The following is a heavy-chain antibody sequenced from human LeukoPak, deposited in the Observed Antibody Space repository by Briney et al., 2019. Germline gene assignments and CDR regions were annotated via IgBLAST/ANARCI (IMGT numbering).Heavy chain of an antibody. V-gene: IGHV3-11*04. J-gene: IGHJ3*02. CDR3: ARDPPTGEGAFDI. CDR1: GFTFSDYY. CDR2: ISSSGSTK. D-gene: IGHD7-27*01. Sequence: KPGGSLGLSCAASGFTFSDYYMSWIRQAPGKWLEWVSYISSSGSTKYYADSVKGRFTISRDNAKNSLYLQMNSLTAEDTAVYYCARDPPTGEGAFDIWGQATMVNVSS.